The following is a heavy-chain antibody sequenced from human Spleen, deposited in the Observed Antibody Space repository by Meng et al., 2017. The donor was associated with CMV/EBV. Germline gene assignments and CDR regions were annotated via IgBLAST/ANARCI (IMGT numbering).Heavy chain of an antibody. CDR3: ARDIRWNYGPGY. Sequence: GESLKISCAASGITVGNNYMSWVRQAPGKGLEWVSFIYSGGSTYYADSVKGRFTISRDNSKNTLYLQMNSLRAEDTAVYYCARDIRWNYGPGYWGQGTLVTVSS. CDR2: IYSGGST. CDR1: GITVGNNY. V-gene: IGHV3-66*01. D-gene: IGHD1-7*01. J-gene: IGHJ4*02.